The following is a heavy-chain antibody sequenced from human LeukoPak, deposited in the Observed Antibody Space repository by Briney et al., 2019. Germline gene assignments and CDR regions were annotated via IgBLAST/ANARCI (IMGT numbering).Heavy chain of an antibody. D-gene: IGHD3-3*01. CDR3: ARTYYDFWSGYSNWFDP. Sequence: SETLSLTCTVSGVSISSSSYYWGWIRQPPGKGLEWIGSIYYSGSTYYNPSLKSRVTISVDTSKNQFSLKLSSVTAADTAVYYCARTYYDFWSGYSNWFDPWGQGTLVTVSS. V-gene: IGHV4-39*01. CDR2: IYYSGST. CDR1: GVSISSSSYY. J-gene: IGHJ5*02.